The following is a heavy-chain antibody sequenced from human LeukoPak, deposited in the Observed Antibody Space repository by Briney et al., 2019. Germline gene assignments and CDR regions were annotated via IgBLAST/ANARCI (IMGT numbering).Heavy chain of an antibody. D-gene: IGHD2-15*01. V-gene: IGHV3-64*01. CDR3: ARTFACSGCSRRELGEFGEFDQ. J-gene: IGHJ4*02. Sequence: GGSLRLSCAASGFTFSSYAMHWVRQAPGKGLEYVSAISSNGGSTYANSVKGRFTISRDNSKNTLYLQMGSLRAEDMAVYYCARTFACSGCSRRELGEFGEFDQWGQGTLVTVSS. CDR1: GFTFSSYA. CDR2: ISSNGGST.